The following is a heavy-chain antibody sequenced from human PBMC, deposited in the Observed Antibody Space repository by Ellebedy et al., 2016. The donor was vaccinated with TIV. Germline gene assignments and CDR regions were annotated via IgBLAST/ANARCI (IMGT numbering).Heavy chain of an antibody. Sequence: SETLSLTCTVSGGSISSYYWSWIRQPPGKGLEWIGYIYYSGSTNYNPSLKSRVTISVDTSKNQFSLKLSSVTAADTAVYYCATLTPTIFGVVNSFERAFDIWGQGTMVTVSS. CDR2: IYYSGST. J-gene: IGHJ3*02. D-gene: IGHD3-3*01. V-gene: IGHV4-59*08. CDR1: GGSISSYY. CDR3: ATLTPTIFGVVNSFERAFDI.